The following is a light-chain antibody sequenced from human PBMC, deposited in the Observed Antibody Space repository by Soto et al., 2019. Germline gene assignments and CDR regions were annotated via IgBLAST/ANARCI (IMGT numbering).Light chain of an antibody. CDR2: GAS. CDR3: QQYNKWPIT. Sequence: EIVMTQSPGTLSVSPGEGATLACRAGQSISSNLAWFQQKPGQAPRLLIYGASTRATGIPARFSGSGSGTEFTLTISSLQSEDFAVDYCQQYNKWPITFGGGTKVEIK. J-gene: IGKJ4*01. CDR1: QSISSN. V-gene: IGKV3-15*01.